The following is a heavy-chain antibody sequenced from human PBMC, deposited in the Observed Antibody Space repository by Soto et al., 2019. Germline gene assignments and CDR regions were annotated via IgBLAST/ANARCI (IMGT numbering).Heavy chain of an antibody. D-gene: IGHD3-3*01. J-gene: IGHJ6*03. CDR3: ARGPIRFLEWLPKYHYYYYYMDV. Sequence: ASVKVSCKASGYTFTSYDINWVRQATGQGLEWMGWMNPNSGNTGYAQKFQGRVTMTRNTSISTAYMELSSLRSEDTAVYYCARGPIRFLEWLPKYHYYYYYMDVWGKGTTVTVSS. CDR2: MNPNSGNT. CDR1: GYTFTSYD. V-gene: IGHV1-8*01.